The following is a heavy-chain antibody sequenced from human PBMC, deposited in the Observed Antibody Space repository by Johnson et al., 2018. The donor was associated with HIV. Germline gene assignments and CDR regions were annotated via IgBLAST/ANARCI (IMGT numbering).Heavy chain of an antibody. D-gene: IGHD6-13*01. CDR3: TTDADSSSWNDAFDI. Sequence: EVQLVESGGGLVKPGGSLRLSCAASGFTFSNAWMSWVRQAPGKGLEWVGRIKSKTDGGTTDYAAPVKGRFTISRDDSKNTLYLQMNSLKTEDTAVYYCTTDADSSSWNDAFDIWGQGTMVTVSS. J-gene: IGHJ3*02. CDR2: IKSKTDGGTT. CDR1: GFTFSNAW. V-gene: IGHV3-15*01.